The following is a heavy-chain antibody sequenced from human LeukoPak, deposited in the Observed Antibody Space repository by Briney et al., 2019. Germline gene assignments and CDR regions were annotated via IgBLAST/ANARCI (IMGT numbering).Heavy chain of an antibody. CDR2: ISAYNGNT. CDR1: GYTFTSYG. D-gene: IGHD6-19*01. Sequence: GASVKVSCKASGYTFTSYGISWVRQAPGQGLEWMGWISAYNGNTNYAQKLQGRVTMTTDTSTNTAYMELRSLRSDDTAVYYCAREAPVAAGSDAFDIWGQGTMVTVSS. CDR3: AREAPVAAGSDAFDI. J-gene: IGHJ3*02. V-gene: IGHV1-18*01.